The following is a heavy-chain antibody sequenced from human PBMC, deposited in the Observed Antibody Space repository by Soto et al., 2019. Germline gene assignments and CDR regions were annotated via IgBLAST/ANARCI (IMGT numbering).Heavy chain of an antibody. V-gene: IGHV1-46*01. J-gene: IGHJ6*02. Sequence: ASVKVSCKASGYTFTSYYMHWVRQAPGQGLEWMGIINPSGGSTSYAQKFQGRVTMTRDTSTSTVYMELSSLRSEDTAVYYCARDPCXGGSCYNVYYYYYGMDVWGQGTTVTVSS. CDR1: GYTFTSYY. D-gene: IGHD2-15*01. CDR2: INPSGGST. CDR3: ARDPCXGGSCYNVYYYYYGMDV.